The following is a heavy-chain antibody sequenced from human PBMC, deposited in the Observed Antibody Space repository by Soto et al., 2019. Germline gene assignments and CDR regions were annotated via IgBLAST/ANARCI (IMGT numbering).Heavy chain of an antibody. V-gene: IGHV1-69*13. J-gene: IGHJ6*02. CDR2: IIPIFGTA. CDR3: ARAYYYDSSGYYPYYYYYYGMDV. Sequence: ASVKVSCKASGGTFSSYSISWVRQSPVQGLEWMGGIIPIFGTANYAQKFQGRVTITADESTSTAYMELSSLRSEDTAVYYCARAYYYDSSGYYPYYYYYYGMDVWGQGTTVTVSS. D-gene: IGHD3-22*01. CDR1: GGTFSSYS.